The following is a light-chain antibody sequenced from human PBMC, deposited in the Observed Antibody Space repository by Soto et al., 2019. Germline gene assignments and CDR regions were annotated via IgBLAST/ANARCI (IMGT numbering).Light chain of an antibody. V-gene: IGKV3D-20*02. CDR1: PSVSTGY. CDR2: GTS. J-gene: IGKJ5*01. CDR3: QQHNNCFT. Sequence: EFVLPQSPGTLSLSPGASATPSCRASPSVSTGYLAWYKHKPGQAPRLLIYGTSSRATGIPDRFSGSGSGTDFTLTIRSLEPEDFAVDYCQQHNNCFTFGQGTQLDIK.